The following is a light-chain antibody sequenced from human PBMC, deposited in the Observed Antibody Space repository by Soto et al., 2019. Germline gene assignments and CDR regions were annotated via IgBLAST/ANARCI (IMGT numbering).Light chain of an antibody. CDR1: SSDVGGYNY. Sequence: QSVLTQPPSASGSPGQSVTISCTGTSSDVGGYNYVSWYQQHPGKAPKVIIYEVSKRPSGVPDRFSGSKSGNTASLTVSGLQAEDEADYYCSSYAGSNNLYVFGTGTKLTVL. V-gene: IGLV2-8*01. CDR2: EVS. CDR3: SSYAGSNNLYV. J-gene: IGLJ1*01.